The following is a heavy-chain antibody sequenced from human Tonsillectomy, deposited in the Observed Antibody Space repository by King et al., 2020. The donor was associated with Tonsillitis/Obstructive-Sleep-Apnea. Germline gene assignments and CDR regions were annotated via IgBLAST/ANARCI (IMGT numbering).Heavy chain of an antibody. D-gene: IGHD3-10*01. CDR1: GGSISSYY. V-gene: IGHV4-59*01. Sequence: VQLQESGPGLVKPSETLSLTCTVSGGSISSYYWSWFRQPPGKGLEWIGYIYYSGSTNYNPSLKSRVTISVDTSKNQFSLKLSSVTAADTAVYYCARARNYCGSGSPLDYWGQGTLVTVSS. J-gene: IGHJ4*02. CDR2: IYYSGST. CDR3: ARARNYCGSGSPLDY.